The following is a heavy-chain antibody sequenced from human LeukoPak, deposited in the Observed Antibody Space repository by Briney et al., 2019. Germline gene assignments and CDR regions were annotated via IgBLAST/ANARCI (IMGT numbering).Heavy chain of an antibody. D-gene: IGHD4-17*01. CDR2: IYYSGST. CDR3: ARDLATVTTTYYYGMDV. CDR1: GGSISSYY. V-gene: IGHV4-59*01. J-gene: IGHJ6*02. Sequence: SETLSLTCTVSGGSISSYYWSWIRQPPGKGLEWIGYIYYSGSTNYNPSLKSRVTISVDTSKNQFSLKLSSVTAADTAAYYCARDLATVTTTYYYGMDVWGQGTTVTVSS.